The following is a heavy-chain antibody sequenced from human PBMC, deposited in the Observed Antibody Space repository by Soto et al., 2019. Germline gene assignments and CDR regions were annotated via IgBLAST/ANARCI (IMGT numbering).Heavy chain of an antibody. V-gene: IGHV1-3*01. CDR2: INAGNGNT. D-gene: IGHD1-1*01. CDR1: GFTFTSYA. CDR3: AREGTSY. J-gene: IGHJ4*02. Sequence: QVQLVQSGAEVKKPGASVKVSCKASGFTFTSYAMHWVRQAPGQRLEWMGWINAGNGNTKYSQRFQGRVTITRDTSASTAYMKLSSLRSEDTAVYYCAREGTSYWGQGTLVTVSS.